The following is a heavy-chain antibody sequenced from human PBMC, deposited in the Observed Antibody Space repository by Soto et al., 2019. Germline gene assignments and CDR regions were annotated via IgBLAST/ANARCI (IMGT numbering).Heavy chain of an antibody. CDR1: GYTFTDYY. J-gene: IGHJ4*02. V-gene: IGHV1-2*02. CDR3: ARAVSPLIYYFDC. D-gene: IGHD2-8*01. Sequence: ASVKVSCKAYGYTFTDYYMHWVRQAPGQGLEWMGWINPNSGGTNYAQKFQGRVTMTRDTSISTAYMEVSRLRSDDTAVYYCARAVSPLIYYFDCWGQGTLVTVSS. CDR2: INPNSGGT.